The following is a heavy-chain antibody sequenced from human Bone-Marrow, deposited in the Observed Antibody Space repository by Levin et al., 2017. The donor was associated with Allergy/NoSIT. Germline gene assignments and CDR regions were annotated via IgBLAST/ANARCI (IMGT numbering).Heavy chain of an antibody. V-gene: IGHV4-38-2*01. J-gene: IGHJ4*02. CDR3: ARVSPCSGGSCYLGYFDY. CDR1: GYSISSGYY. CDR2: IYHSGST. Sequence: SQTLSLTCAVSGYSISSGYYWGWIRQPPGKGLEWIGSIYHSGSTYYNPSLKSRVTISVDTSKNQFSLKLSSVTAADTAVYYCARVSPCSGGSCYLGYFDYWGQGTLVTVSS. D-gene: IGHD2-15*01.